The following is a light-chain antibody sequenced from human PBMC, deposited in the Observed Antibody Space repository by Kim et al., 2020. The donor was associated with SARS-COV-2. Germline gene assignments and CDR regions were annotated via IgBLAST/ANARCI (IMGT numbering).Light chain of an antibody. Sequence: SYELTQPPSLSVSLGQTATITCSGDDLGSRDVCWYQQKPGQSPMLVMFQNRGRPSGIPGRFSGSNSGDTATLTISGTQAMDEAYYYCQAWDGKTVPFGGGTQLTVL. CDR1: DLGSRD. CDR2: QNR. V-gene: IGLV3-1*01. CDR3: QAWDGKTVP. J-gene: IGLJ2*01.